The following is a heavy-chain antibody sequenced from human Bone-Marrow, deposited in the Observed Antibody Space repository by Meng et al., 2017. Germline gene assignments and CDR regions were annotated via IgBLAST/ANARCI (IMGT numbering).Heavy chain of an antibody. CDR3: ARDSSTSSTDNYYDSSGYYYYYYGMDV. CDR1: GFTFSSYA. D-gene: IGHD3-22*01. V-gene: IGHV3-30*01. J-gene: IGHJ6*02. CDR2: ISYDGSNK. Sequence: GESLKISCAASGFTFSSYAMHWVRQAPGKGLEWVAIISYDGSNKYFADSVMGPFTISRDNSKNTLYLQMNSLRAEDTAVYYCARDSSTSSTDNYYDSSGYYYYYYGMDVWGQGTTVTVSS.